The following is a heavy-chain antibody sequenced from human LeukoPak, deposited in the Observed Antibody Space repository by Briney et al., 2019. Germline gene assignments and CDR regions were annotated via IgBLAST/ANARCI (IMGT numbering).Heavy chain of an antibody. J-gene: IGHJ4*02. CDR2: IYYSGST. Sequence: PSETLSLTCTVSGGSISSSSYYWGWIRQPPGKGLEWIGSIYYSGSTYYNPSLKSRVTISVDTSKNQFSLKLSSVTAADTAVYYCAAAYCGGDCYSDFDYWGQGTLVTVSS. CDR3: AAAYCGGDCYSDFDY. V-gene: IGHV4-39*01. D-gene: IGHD2-21*02. CDR1: GGSISSSSYY.